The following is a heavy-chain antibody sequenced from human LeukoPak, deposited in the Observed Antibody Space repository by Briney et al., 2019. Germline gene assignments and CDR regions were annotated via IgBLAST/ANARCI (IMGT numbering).Heavy chain of an antibody. J-gene: IGHJ4*02. CDR1: GFTFGDYA. Sequence: GGSLRLSCTASGFTFGDYAMSWVRQAPGKGLEWVGFIRSKAYGGTTEYAASVKGRFTISRDDSKSIAYLQMNSLKTEDTAVYYCARDFAYNTFDYWGQGTLVTVSS. CDR2: IRSKAYGGTT. D-gene: IGHD1-14*01. CDR3: ARDFAYNTFDY. V-gene: IGHV3-49*04.